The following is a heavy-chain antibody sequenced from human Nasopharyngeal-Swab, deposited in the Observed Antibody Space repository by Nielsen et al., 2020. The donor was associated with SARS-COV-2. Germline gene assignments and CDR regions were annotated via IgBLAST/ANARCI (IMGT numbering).Heavy chain of an antibody. Sequence: GGSLRLSCAASGFRFDDYAMHWVRQGPGKGLEWVSGITWNGANINYADSVKGRFTIARDNAKNSLYLEMKSLRIEDTAFYYCAKARIAAAGTWAYNFDYWGHGALVPVSS. V-gene: IGHV3-9*01. J-gene: IGHJ4*01. CDR1: GFRFDDYA. CDR3: AKARIAAAGTWAYNFDY. CDR2: ITWNGANI. D-gene: IGHD6-13*01.